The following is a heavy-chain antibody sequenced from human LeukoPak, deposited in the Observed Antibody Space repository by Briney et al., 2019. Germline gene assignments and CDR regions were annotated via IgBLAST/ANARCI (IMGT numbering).Heavy chain of an antibody. CDR2: ISSSSSYT. D-gene: IGHD4-17*01. V-gene: IGHV3-11*06. CDR3: AKMAAVTTRNYFDY. CDR1: GFTFSDYY. J-gene: IGHJ4*02. Sequence: PGGSLRLSCAASGFTFSDYYMSWLRQAPGKGLEGGSYISSSSSYTNYADSVKGRFTISRDNAKNSLYLQMNSLRAEDTAVYYCAKMAAVTTRNYFDYWGQGTLVTVSS.